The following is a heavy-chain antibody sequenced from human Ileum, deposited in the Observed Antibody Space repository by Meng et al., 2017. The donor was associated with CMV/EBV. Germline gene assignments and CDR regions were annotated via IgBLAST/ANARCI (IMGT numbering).Heavy chain of an antibody. J-gene: IGHJ6*02. CDR3: ARVHCSSTSCYNGMDV. D-gene: IGHD2-2*02. CDR2: IYFSGTT. Sequence: GSLRLSCTVSGGSISGYYWGWIRQPPGKGLKWIGYIYFSGTTNYSPSLKSRVSISLDTSKNQFSLKLSSVTAADTAVYYCARVHCSSTSCYNGMDVWGQGTTVTVSS. CDR1: GGSISGYY. V-gene: IGHV4-59*01.